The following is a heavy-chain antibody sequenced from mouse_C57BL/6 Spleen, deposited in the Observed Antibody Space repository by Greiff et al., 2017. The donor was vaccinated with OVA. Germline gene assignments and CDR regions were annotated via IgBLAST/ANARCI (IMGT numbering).Heavy chain of an antibody. V-gene: IGHV8-2*01. Sequence: QVTLKVSGPGILQPSQTLSLACTFSGFSLSTSGMGLSWLRKPAGKALEWLASIWHNDNYYNPSLKSRLTISKETSNYQVFLKLTRVDTADSATYYGAGRGPYYAGVADWGQGTLVTVSA. CDR1: FSLSTSGMGL. J-gene: IGHJ3*01. CDR3: GRGPYYAGVAD. CDR2: WHNDNY. D-gene: IGHD2-10*01.